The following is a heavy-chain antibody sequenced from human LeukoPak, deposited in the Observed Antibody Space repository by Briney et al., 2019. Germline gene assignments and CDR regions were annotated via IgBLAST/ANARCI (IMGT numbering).Heavy chain of an antibody. Sequence: SETLSLTCAVYGGPFSNYCWSWIRQPPGKGLEWIGEINDSGRINYNPSLMSRVTVSVDTSKNQFSLRLTSVTATDTAVYYCARRWNYGRNYYIDVWGNGATVSVSS. V-gene: IGHV4-34*01. D-gene: IGHD1-7*01. CDR2: INDSGRI. CDR1: GGPFSNYC. CDR3: ARRWNYGRNYYIDV. J-gene: IGHJ6*03.